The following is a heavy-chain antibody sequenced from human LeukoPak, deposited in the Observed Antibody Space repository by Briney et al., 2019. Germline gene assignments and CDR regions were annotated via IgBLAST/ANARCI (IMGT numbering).Heavy chain of an antibody. Sequence: GGSLRLSCAASGFTFSDYSMSWIRQAPGKGLEWVSYIKSSDGTTYYADSVKGRFTISRDNAKNSLYLQMNSLRAEDTAVYYCARDRGGSYSAIDYWGQGTLVTVSS. CDR1: GFTFSDYS. D-gene: IGHD1-26*01. CDR2: IKSSDGTT. CDR3: ARDRGGSYSAIDY. J-gene: IGHJ4*02. V-gene: IGHV3-11*04.